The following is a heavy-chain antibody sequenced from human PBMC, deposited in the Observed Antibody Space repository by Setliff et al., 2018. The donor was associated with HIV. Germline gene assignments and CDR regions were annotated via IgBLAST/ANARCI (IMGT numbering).Heavy chain of an antibody. CDR1: GFTFSDAW. CDR2: IKSRTDGGTT. Sequence: GSLRLSCAGSGFTFSDAWITWVRQAPGKGLEWLGRIKSRTDGGTTDYSAPVKGRFTISRDDSKNTLYLVMNSLRTEDTAIYYCTRHRGSFDYWGLGTLVTVSS. CDR3: TRHRGSFDY. V-gene: IGHV3-15*01. D-gene: IGHD1-26*01. J-gene: IGHJ4*02.